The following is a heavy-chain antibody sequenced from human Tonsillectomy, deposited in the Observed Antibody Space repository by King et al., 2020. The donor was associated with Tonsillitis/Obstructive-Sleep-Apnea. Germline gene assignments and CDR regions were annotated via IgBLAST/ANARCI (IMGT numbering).Heavy chain of an antibody. D-gene: IGHD3-22*01. J-gene: IGHJ5*02. CDR3: AKDRRDVRSGYYVVP. CDR2: ISYDGSNK. CDR1: ELTFSNYG. V-gene: IGHV3-30*18. Sequence: QLVQSGGGVVQTGRSLRLSCAASELTFSNYGMHWVRQAPGKGLEWVALISYDGSNKYYADSVKGRFTISRDNSKNTLYLQMNSLRAEDTAVYYCAKDRRDVRSGYYVVPWGPGTLVTVSS.